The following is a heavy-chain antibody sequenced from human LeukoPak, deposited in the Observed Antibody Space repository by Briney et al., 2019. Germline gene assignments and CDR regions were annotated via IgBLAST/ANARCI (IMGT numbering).Heavy chain of an antibody. CDR3: ARQIAAAFFFDP. J-gene: IGHJ5*02. V-gene: IGHV4-31*02. CDR2: IYYSGST. D-gene: IGHD6-13*01. Sequence: SWVRQHPGKGLEWIGYIYYSGSTYYNPSLKSRVTISVDTSKNQFSLKLSSVTAADTAVYYCARQIAAAFFFDPWGQGTLVTVSS.